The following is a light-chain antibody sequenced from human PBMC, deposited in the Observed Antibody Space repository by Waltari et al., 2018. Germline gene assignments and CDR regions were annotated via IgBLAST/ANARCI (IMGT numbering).Light chain of an antibody. CDR3: QQYNNWPAT. CDR2: GAS. V-gene: IGKV3-15*01. J-gene: IGKJ1*01. Sequence: MTQSPATLSVSPGESVTLSCRASESISAHLAWYQQKPGQAPSFVMHGASTRATVIPARFCGSGSGTEFALTISSLQSGDFAVYYGQQYNNWPATFGQGTKVDIK. CDR1: ESISAH.